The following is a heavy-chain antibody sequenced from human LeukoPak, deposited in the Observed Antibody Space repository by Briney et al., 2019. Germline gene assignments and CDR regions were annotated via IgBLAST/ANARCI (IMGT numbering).Heavy chain of an antibody. CDR3: AKDLRPSRPFDY. D-gene: IGHD6-6*01. CDR2: ISGSGGST. Sequence: PGGSLRLSCAASGFTFSSYGMNWVRQAPGKGLERVSAISGSGGSTYYADSVKGRFTISRDNSKNTLYLQMNSLRAEDTAVYYCAKDLRPSRPFDYWGQGTLVTVSS. CDR1: GFTFSSYG. J-gene: IGHJ4*02. V-gene: IGHV3-23*01.